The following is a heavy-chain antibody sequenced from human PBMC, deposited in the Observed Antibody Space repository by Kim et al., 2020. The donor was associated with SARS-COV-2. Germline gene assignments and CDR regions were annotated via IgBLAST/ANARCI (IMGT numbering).Heavy chain of an antibody. CDR3: ARDWDRYSSGEVAFYV. CDR2: IRQDGNQK. CDR1: GFTFSSYG. D-gene: IGHD6-19*01. Sequence: GGSLRLSCAASGFTFSSYGMTWVRQAPGKGLEWVANIRQDGNQKYYVDSVKGRFSISRDNAKNSLYLQMNSLRAEDTAVYYCARDWDRYSSGEVAFYVWG. J-gene: IGHJ3*01. V-gene: IGHV3-7*01.